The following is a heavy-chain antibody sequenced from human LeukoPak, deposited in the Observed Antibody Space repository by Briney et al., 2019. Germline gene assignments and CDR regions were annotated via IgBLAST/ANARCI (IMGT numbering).Heavy chain of an antibody. CDR1: GFTFSSYG. CDR2: ISYDGSKK. V-gene: IGHV3-30*18. D-gene: IGHD6-19*01. J-gene: IGHJ4*02. Sequence: PGGSLRLSCAASGFTFSSYGMYWVRQAPGKGLEWVAAISYDGSKKYYTDSVKGRITISRDNSKNTLDLQMNSLRDEDTAVYYCAKGRKYISGWMGVDSWGQGTLVTVSS. CDR3: AKGRKYISGWMGVDS.